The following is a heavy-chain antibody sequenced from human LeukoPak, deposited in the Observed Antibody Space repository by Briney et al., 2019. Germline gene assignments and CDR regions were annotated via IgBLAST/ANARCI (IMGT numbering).Heavy chain of an antibody. CDR2: INHSGST. CDR3: ARGEYSSPDC. V-gene: IGHV4-34*01. CDR1: GGSFCGYY. Sequence: PSETLSLTCAVYGGSFCGYYWSWIRQPPGKGLEWIGEINHSGSTNYNPSLKSRVTISVDTSKNQFSLKLSSVTAADTAVYYCARGEYSSPDCWGQGTLVTVSS. J-gene: IGHJ4*02. D-gene: IGHD6-6*01.